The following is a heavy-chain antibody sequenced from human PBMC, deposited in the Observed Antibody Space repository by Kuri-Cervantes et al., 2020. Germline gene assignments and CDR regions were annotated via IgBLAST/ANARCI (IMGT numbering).Heavy chain of an antibody. CDR1: GYSFTNYW. CDR2: IYPDDSDS. V-gene: IGHV5-51*01. D-gene: IGHD1-26*01. Sequence: SCKGSGYSFTNYWIGWVRQMPGKGLEWMGIIYPDDSDSRYSPSFQGQVTISADKSISTAYLQWSSLKASDTAMYYCTTPGILGATDTFDIWGQGTMGTVSS. J-gene: IGHJ3*02. CDR3: TTPGILGATDTFDI.